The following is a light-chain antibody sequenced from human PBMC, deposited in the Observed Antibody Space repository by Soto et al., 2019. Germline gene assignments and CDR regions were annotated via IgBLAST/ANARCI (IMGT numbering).Light chain of an antibody. CDR1: SSDVGAYNS. J-gene: IGLJ1*01. Sequence: QSALAQPASVSGSPGQSITISCTGNSSDVGAYNSVSWYQQHRHRAPQVIIYKGTQRPSGVSNRFSGSTSGNAASLTISALQADDEADYFCCSYAPESTYVFGIGTKVTVL. CDR3: CSYAPESTYV. V-gene: IGLV2-23*01. CDR2: KGT.